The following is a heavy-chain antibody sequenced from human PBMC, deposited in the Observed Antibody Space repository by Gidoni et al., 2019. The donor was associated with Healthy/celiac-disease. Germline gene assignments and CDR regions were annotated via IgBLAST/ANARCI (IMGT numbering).Heavy chain of an antibody. Sequence: GFTFSSYSMNWVRQAPGKGLEWVSYISSSSSTIYYADSVKGRFTISRDNAKNSLYQQMNSLRAEDTAVYYCARDYGVYGMDGWGQGTTVTVSS. CDR1: GFTFSSYS. J-gene: IGHJ6*02. D-gene: IGHD3-10*01. CDR3: ARDYGVYGMDG. V-gene: IGHV3-48*01. CDR2: ISSSSSTI.